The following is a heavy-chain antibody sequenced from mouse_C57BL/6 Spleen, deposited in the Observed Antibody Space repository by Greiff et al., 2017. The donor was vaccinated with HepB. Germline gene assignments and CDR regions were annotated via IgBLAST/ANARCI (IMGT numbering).Heavy chain of an antibody. CDR1: GYTFTSYW. CDR2: IHPNSGST. D-gene: IGHD2-2*01. J-gene: IGHJ1*03. Sequence: QVQLQQPGAELVKPGASVKLSCKASGYTFTSYWMHWVKQRPGQGLEWIGMIHPNSGSTNYNEKFKSKATLTVDKSSSTAYMQLSSLTSEDSAVYYCARSTRVRDWYFDVWGTGTTVTVSS. V-gene: IGHV1-64*01. CDR3: ARSTRVRDWYFDV.